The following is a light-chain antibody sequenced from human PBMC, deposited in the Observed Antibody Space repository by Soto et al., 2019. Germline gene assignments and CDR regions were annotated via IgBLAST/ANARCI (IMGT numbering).Light chain of an antibody. V-gene: IGKV1-33*01. J-gene: IGKJ4*01. CDR3: QQYDNLPLT. CDR1: QSISSH. Sequence: IRMTQSPSSLSASVGDTVTITCRASQSISSHLNWYQQKPGKAPNLLMYTASNLQSGVPSRFSGSGSGTDFTFTISSLQPEDIATYYCQQYDNLPLTFGGGTKVDIK. CDR2: TAS.